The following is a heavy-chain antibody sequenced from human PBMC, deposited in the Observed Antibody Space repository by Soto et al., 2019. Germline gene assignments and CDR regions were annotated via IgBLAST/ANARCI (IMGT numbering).Heavy chain of an antibody. J-gene: IGHJ4*02. CDR3: ASHKEGLQNFDY. D-gene: IGHD4-4*01. Sequence: VASVKVSCKASGGTFSSYAISWVRQAPGQGLEWMGGIIPIFGTANYAQKFQGRVTITADESTSTAYMELSSLRSEDTAVYYCASHKEGLQNFDYWGQGTLVTVSS. CDR1: GGTFSSYA. CDR2: IIPIFGTA. V-gene: IGHV1-69*13.